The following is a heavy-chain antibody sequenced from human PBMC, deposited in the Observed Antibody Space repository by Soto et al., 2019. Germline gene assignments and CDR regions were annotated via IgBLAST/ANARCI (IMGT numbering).Heavy chain of an antibody. CDR1: GYTFTGYY. CDR2: INSNSGGT. Sequence: ASVKVSCKASGYTFTGYYMHWVRQAPGQGLEWMGWINSNSGGTNYAQKFQGWVTMTRDTSISTAYMELSRLRSDDTAVYYCARGLIVGATKHRLKNYYYYGMDVWGQGTTVTVSS. CDR3: ARGLIVGATKHRLKNYYYYGMDV. D-gene: IGHD1-26*01. J-gene: IGHJ6*02. V-gene: IGHV1-2*04.